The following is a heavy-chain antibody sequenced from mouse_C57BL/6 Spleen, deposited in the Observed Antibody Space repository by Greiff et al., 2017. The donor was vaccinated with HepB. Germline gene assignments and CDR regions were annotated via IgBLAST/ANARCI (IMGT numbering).Heavy chain of an antibody. J-gene: IGHJ4*01. CDR1: GYTFTSYW. Sequence: QVQLQQPGTELVKPGASVKLSCKASGYTFTSYWMHWVKQRPGQGLEWIGNINPSNGGTNYNEKFKSKATLTVDKSSSTAYMQLSSLTSKDSAVYYCARSGESWGAMDYWGQGTSVTVSS. D-gene: IGHD3-1*01. CDR2: INPSNGGT. CDR3: ARSGESWGAMDY. V-gene: IGHV1-53*01.